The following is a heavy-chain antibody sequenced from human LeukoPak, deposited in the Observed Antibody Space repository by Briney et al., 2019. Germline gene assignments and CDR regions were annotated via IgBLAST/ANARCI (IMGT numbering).Heavy chain of an antibody. CDR1: GYTFTSYY. J-gene: IGHJ3*02. Sequence: GASVKVSCKASGYTFTSYYMHWVRQAPGQGLEWMGIINPSGGSTSYAQKFQGRVTMTRDTSTSTAYMELSSLRSEDTAVYYCARSMGNCGGDCYHYAFDIWGQGTMVTVSS. CDR3: ARSMGNCGGDCYHYAFDI. V-gene: IGHV1-46*01. D-gene: IGHD2-21*02. CDR2: INPSGGST.